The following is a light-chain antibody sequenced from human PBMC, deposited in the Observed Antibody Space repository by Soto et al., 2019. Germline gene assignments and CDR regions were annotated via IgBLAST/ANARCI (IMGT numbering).Light chain of an antibody. CDR3: QSYDSSLSGSYV. V-gene: IGLV1-40*01. Sequence: QSVLTQPPSVSGAPGQRVTISCTGSSSNIGAGYDGHWYQRLPGTAPKVLIYSNNNRPSGVPDRFSGSKSGTSASLAIPGLQAEDEADYYCQSYDSSLSGSYVFGPGTKLTVL. CDR2: SNN. J-gene: IGLJ1*01. CDR1: SSNIGAGYD.